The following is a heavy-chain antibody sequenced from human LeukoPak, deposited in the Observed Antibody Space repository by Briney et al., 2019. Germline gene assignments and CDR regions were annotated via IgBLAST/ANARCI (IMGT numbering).Heavy chain of an antibody. V-gene: IGHV1-24*01. CDR3: ATAHPGFNFGAYDFDY. CDR2: FDPEDGET. CDR1: GYTLTELS. D-gene: IGHD4/OR15-4a*01. J-gene: IGHJ4*02. Sequence: ASVKVSCKVSGYTLTELSMHWVRQAPGKGLEWMGGFDPEDGETIYAQKFQGRVTMTEDTSTDAAYMELSSLRSEDTAVYYCATAHPGFNFGAYDFDYWGQGTLVTVSS.